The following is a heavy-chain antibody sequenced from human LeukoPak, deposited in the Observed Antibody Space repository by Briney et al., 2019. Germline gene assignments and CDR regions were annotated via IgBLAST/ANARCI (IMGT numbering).Heavy chain of an antibody. CDR1: GYTFTSYD. D-gene: IGHD3-22*01. J-gene: IGHJ4*02. V-gene: IGHV1-8*01. CDR3: ARGGRSTYYYDSSGYYGCDY. Sequence: ASVKVSCKASGYTFTSYDINWVRQATGQGLEWIGWMNPNSGNTGYAQKFQGRVTMTRNTSISTAYMELSSLRSEDTAVYYCARGGRSTYYYDSSGYYGCDYWGQGTLVTVSS. CDR2: MNPNSGNT.